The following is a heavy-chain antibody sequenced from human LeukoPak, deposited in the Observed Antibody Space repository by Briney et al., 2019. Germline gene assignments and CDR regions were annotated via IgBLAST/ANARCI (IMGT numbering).Heavy chain of an antibody. CDR1: GYSFTSYW. V-gene: IGHV5-51*01. J-gene: IGHJ3*02. CDR3: ARQSRPDPGRWLRGDAFDI. D-gene: IGHD4-23*01. CDR2: IYPGDSDT. Sequence: GESLKISCKGSGYSFTSYWIGWVRQMPGKGLEWMGIIYPGDSDTRYSPSFQGQVTISADKSISPAYLQWSSLKASDTAMYYCARQSRPDPGRWLRGDAFDIWGQGTMVTVSS.